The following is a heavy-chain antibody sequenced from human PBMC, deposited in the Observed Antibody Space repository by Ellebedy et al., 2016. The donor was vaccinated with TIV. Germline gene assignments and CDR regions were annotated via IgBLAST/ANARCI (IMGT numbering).Heavy chain of an antibody. D-gene: IGHD2-21*01. Sequence: GGSLRLXCAASGFTFDDYAMHWVRQAPGKGLEWVSGISWNSGSIGYADSVKGRFTISRDNAKNSLYLQMNSLRAEDTAVYYCARRVNLDYWGQGTLVTVSS. J-gene: IGHJ4*02. V-gene: IGHV3-9*01. CDR2: ISWNSGSI. CDR1: GFTFDDYA. CDR3: ARRVNLDY.